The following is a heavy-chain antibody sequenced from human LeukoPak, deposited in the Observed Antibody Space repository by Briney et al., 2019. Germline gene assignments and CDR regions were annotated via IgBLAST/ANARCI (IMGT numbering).Heavy chain of an antibody. CDR3: ARLREILVFGVVTKSTSYFDY. Sequence: GGSLRLSCAASGFTFTNYWMSWVRQAPGKGLELVANIKQDRSEKYYVDSVKGRFTISRDNAKNSLYLQMNSLRAEDTAVYYCARLREILVFGVVTKSTSYFDYWGQGTLVTVSS. J-gene: IGHJ4*02. CDR2: IKQDRSEK. D-gene: IGHD3-3*01. V-gene: IGHV3-7*01. CDR1: GFTFTNYW.